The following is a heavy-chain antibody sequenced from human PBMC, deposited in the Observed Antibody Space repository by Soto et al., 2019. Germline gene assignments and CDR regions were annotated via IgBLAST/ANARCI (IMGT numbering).Heavy chain of an antibody. V-gene: IGHV3-23*01. CDR3: AKADSYGIRGQHFDY. D-gene: IGHD5-18*01. CDR1: GFTFSSYA. J-gene: IGHJ4*02. Sequence: PGGSLRLSCAASGFTFSSYAMSWVRQAPGKGLEWVSAISGSGGSTYYADSVKGRFTISRDNSKNTLYLQMNSLRAEDTAVYYCAKADSYGIRGQHFDYWGQGTLVTVSS. CDR2: ISGSGGST.